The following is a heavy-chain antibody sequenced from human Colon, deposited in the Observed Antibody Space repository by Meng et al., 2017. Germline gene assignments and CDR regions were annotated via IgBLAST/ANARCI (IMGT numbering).Heavy chain of an antibody. D-gene: IGHD1-1*01. CDR3: ARGLNEGGLAHNWFDP. Sequence: VPLHESGPGLVKPSQNLPLTCTVSGGSLSSDTYYWTWIRQDPGKGLEWIGIINHSGSTYYNPSLKSRVTMSLDTSKQQFSLKLISVTAADTAVYFCARGLNEGGLAHNWFDPWGQGTLVTVSS. CDR2: INHSGST. CDR1: GGSLSSDTYY. V-gene: IGHV4-31*03. J-gene: IGHJ5*02.